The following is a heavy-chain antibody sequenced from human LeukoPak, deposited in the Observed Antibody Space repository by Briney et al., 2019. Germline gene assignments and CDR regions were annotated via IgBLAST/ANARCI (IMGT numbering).Heavy chain of an antibody. CDR2: IYTSGST. CDR1: SGSISNYY. CDR3: ARGGWELELDY. D-gene: IGHD1-26*01. V-gene: IGHV4-59*01. Sequence: SETLSLTCTVTSGSISNYYWSWIRQPPGKGLEWIGYIYTSGSTNCNPSLKSRVTMSIDTSKNRFSLKLSSVTAADTAVYYCARGGWELELDYWGQGILVTVSS. J-gene: IGHJ4*02.